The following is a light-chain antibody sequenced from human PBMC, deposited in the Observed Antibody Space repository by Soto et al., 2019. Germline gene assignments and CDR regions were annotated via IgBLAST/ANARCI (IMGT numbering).Light chain of an antibody. V-gene: IGKV1-5*03. Sequence: DIQMTQSPSAMSASVGDRVTITCRASQGVSTWLAWYQQEPGKAPKLLIYKASTLKSGVPSRFSGSGSGTEFTLTISSLQPDDFATYYCQHYNSYSEAFGQGTKVDIK. J-gene: IGKJ1*01. CDR1: QGVSTW. CDR2: KAS. CDR3: QHYNSYSEA.